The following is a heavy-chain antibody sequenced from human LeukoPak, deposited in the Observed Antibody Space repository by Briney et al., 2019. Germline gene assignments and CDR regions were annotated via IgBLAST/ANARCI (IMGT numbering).Heavy chain of an antibody. V-gene: IGHV3-49*03. CDR1: GFTFSDYA. D-gene: IGHD3-9*01. CDR2: IRNKAYGGTA. J-gene: IGHJ4*02. CDR3: TREKRYFDWFQADY. Sequence: GGSLRLSCTASGFTFSDYAMSWFRQAPGKGLEWVGFIRNKAYGGTAEYAASVKGRFTISRDYSKTIAYLQMNSLKTEDTAVYYCTREKRYFDWFQADYWGQGTLVTVYS.